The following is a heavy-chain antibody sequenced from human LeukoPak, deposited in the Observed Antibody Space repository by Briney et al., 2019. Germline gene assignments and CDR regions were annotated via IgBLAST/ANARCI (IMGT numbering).Heavy chain of an antibody. CDR2: IYPGDSDT. CDR1: GYSFTSYW. Sequence: GESLKISCKGSGYSFTSYWIGWVRQMPGKGLEWMGIIYPGDSDTRYSPSFQGQVTISADKSISTAYLQWSSLKASDTAMYYCARQIVGATMRPYYFDYWGQGTLVTVSS. CDR3: ARQIVGATMRPYYFDY. J-gene: IGHJ4*02. V-gene: IGHV5-51*01. D-gene: IGHD1-26*01.